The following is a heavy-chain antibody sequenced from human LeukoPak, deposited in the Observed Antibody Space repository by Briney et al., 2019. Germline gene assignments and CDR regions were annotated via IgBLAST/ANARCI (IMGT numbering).Heavy chain of an antibody. Sequence: SVKVSCKASGGTFTNYAINWVRQAPGQGLEWMGRIIPILDVTNYAQKFQGRVTNTADQSTSTAYMELSSLRSEDTAVYHCARGGGVDILTGFQYWGQGTLVTVSS. J-gene: IGHJ4*02. D-gene: IGHD3-9*01. CDR2: IIPILDVT. CDR1: GGTFTNYA. CDR3: ARGGGVDILTGFQY. V-gene: IGHV1-69*04.